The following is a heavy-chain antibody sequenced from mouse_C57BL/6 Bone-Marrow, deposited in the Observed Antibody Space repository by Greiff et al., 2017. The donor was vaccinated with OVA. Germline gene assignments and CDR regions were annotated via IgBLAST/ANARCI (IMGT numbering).Heavy chain of an antibody. CDR1: GYTFTSYW. CDR2: IDPNSGGT. J-gene: IGHJ3*01. CDR3: ARAGDYDYDRKALFAY. V-gene: IGHV1-72*01. Sequence: QVQLQQPGAELVKPGASVKLSCKASGYTFTSYWMHWLKQRPVRGLEWIGRIDPNSGGTTYNEKFKSKAPLTVATPSSTAYMQLSSLTSEDSAVYECARAGDYDYDRKALFAYWGQGTLVTVSA. D-gene: IGHD2-4*01.